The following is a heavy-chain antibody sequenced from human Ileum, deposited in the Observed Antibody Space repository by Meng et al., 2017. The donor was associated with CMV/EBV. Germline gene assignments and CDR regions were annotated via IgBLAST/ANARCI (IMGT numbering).Heavy chain of an antibody. D-gene: IGHD2-2*02. V-gene: IGHV3-NL1*01. CDR2: INFGSVNI. J-gene: IGHJ6*02. CDR1: GFTFSTYE. Sequence: GSLKISCVASGFTFSTYEFDWVRQAPGKGLEWLAHINFGSVNIYYADSVKGRFTISRDNSKNTLYLQMNSLRAEDTAVYYCAKVGYCSSTSCYTDRYYYYGMDVWGQGTTVTVSS. CDR3: AKVGYCSSTSCYTDRYYYYGMDV.